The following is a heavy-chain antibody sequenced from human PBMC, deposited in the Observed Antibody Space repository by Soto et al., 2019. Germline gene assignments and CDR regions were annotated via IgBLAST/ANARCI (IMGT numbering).Heavy chain of an antibody. Sequence: GGSLRLSCAASGFTFSSYSMNWVRQAPGKGLEWVSSISSSSSYIYYADSVKGRFTISRDNAKNSLYLQMNSLRAEDTAVYYCARSPTTTPPWFDPWGQGTLVTDSS. CDR3: ARSPTTTPPWFDP. D-gene: IGHD4-17*01. CDR2: ISSSSSYI. V-gene: IGHV3-21*01. J-gene: IGHJ5*02. CDR1: GFTFSSYS.